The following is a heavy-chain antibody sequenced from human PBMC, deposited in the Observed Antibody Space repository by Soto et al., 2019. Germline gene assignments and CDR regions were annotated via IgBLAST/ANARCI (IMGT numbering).Heavy chain of an antibody. Sequence: QVQLVQSGAEVKKPGSSVKVSCEASGGTFSSYPINWVRQAPGQGLEWMGGIIPFFGTSNYAQKFQGRVTITADDSTSTAYMGLRSLRSEDTAVYYCARVGHITNYGMAVLGQGTTVTVSS. V-gene: IGHV1-69*01. CDR2: IIPFFGTS. D-gene: IGHD1-26*01. CDR3: ARVGHITNYGMAV. CDR1: GGTFSSYP. J-gene: IGHJ6*02.